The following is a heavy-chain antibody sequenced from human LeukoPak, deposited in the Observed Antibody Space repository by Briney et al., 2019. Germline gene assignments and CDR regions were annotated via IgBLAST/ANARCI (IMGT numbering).Heavy chain of an antibody. J-gene: IGHJ6*02. CDR2: INHSGST. Sequence: SETLSLTCAVYGGSFSGYYWSWIRQPPGKGLEWIGEINHSGSTNYNPSLKSRVTISVDTSKNQFSLKLSSVTAPDTAVYYCARGVYGSGSYYLDGMDVWGQGTTVTVSS. CDR1: GGSFSGYY. D-gene: IGHD3-10*01. V-gene: IGHV4-34*01. CDR3: ARGVYGSGSYYLDGMDV.